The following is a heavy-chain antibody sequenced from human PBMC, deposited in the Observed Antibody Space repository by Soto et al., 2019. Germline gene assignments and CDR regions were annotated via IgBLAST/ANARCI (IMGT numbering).Heavy chain of an antibody. J-gene: IGHJ4*02. CDR2: IYYSGST. CDR1: GGSVSSGSYY. V-gene: IGHV4-61*01. D-gene: IGHD3-22*01. Sequence: SETLSLTCTVSGGSVSSGSYYWSWIRQPPGKGLEWIGYIYYSGSTNYNPSLKSRVTISVDTSKNQFSLKLSSVTAADTAVYYCAGAHDYYDSSGYSPYYFDYWGQGTLVTVSS. CDR3: AGAHDYYDSSGYSPYYFDY.